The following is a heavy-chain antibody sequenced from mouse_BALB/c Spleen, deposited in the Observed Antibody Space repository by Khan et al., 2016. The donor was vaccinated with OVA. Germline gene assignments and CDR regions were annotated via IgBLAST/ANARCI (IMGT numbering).Heavy chain of an antibody. J-gene: IGHJ3*01. V-gene: IGHV1-69*02. CDR2: IYPSDSYT. D-gene: IGHD2-3*01. CDR1: GYTFTNYW. Sequence: QVQLQQPGTELVRPGASVKLSCKASGYTFTNYWINWVKQRPGQGLEWIGNIYPSDSYTNYHQKFKDKATLTVDKSSSTAYMQLSSPTSEDAAVYYCTRAGVDGSSFAYWGQGTLVTVSA. CDR3: TRAGVDGSSFAY.